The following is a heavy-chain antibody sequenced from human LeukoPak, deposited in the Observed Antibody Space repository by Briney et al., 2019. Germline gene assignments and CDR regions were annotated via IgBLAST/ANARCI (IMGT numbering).Heavy chain of an antibody. CDR1: GYTFTSYT. D-gene: IGHD1-1*01. CDR3: ARGAGQLELLDY. Sequence: ASVKVSCKPSGYTFTSYTISWVRQAPGQRLEWVGWISAYNGNTRYAEVLQGRITMTTDTSRTTAYMELRSLTSDDTAIYYCARGAGQLELLDYWGQGTLVTVSS. CDR2: ISAYNGNT. V-gene: IGHV1-18*01. J-gene: IGHJ4*02.